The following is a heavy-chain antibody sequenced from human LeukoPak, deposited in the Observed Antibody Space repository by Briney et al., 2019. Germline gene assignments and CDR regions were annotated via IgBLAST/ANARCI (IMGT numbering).Heavy chain of an antibody. J-gene: IGHJ4*02. CDR1: GYTFTSYG. D-gene: IGHD3-22*01. V-gene: IGHV1-18*01. Sequence: ASVKVSCKTSGYTFTSYGISWVRQAPGQGLEWMAWITAYNGNTNYAQKFQGRVTMTTDTSTSTAYMELRNLTSDDTAAYYCAKYYYDSSTYYNFDYWGQGTLVTVSS. CDR2: ITAYNGNT. CDR3: AKYYYDSSTYYNFDY.